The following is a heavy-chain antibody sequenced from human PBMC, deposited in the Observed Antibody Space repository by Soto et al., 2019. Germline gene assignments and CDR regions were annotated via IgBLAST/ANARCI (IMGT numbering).Heavy chain of an antibody. V-gene: IGHV3-15*07. J-gene: IGHJ6*02. Sequence: GGSLRLSCAASGFTFSNAWMNWVRQAPGKGLEWVGRIKSKTDGGTTDYAAPVKGRFTISRDDSKNTLYLQMNSLKTEDTAVYYCTTDFDKLQPYYGMDVWGQGTTVTVSS. CDR2: IKSKTDGGTT. CDR3: TTDFDKLQPYYGMDV. D-gene: IGHD3-9*01. CDR1: GFTFSNAW.